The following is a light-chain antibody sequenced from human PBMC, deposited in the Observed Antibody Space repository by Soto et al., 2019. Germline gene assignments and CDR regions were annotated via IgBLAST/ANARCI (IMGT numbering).Light chain of an antibody. CDR2: DAF. V-gene: IGKV3-11*01. CDR1: LSVGTS. J-gene: IGKJ4*01. Sequence: EIVLTQSPATLSLSPGERATLSCRASLSVGTSLDWYQQKPGQVPRLLIFDAFNRATGIPARFSGSGSGTDFTLTISKLEPDDFAVYYCQQRSQWPLTFGGGTKVEIK. CDR3: QQRSQWPLT.